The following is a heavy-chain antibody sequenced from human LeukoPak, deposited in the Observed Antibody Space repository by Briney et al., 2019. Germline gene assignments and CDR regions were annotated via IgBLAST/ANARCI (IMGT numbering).Heavy chain of an antibody. Sequence: GGSLRLSCAASGFTFSSYDFNWVRQAPGKGLEWVSYISRSATTIYYADSVKGRFTISRDNAKNSLYLQMDSLRAEDTALYYCAREGSSYAPSQPFYFDYWGQGTLVTVSS. CDR2: ISRSATTI. V-gene: IGHV3-48*03. J-gene: IGHJ4*02. D-gene: IGHD3-10*01. CDR3: AREGSSYAPSQPFYFDY. CDR1: GFTFSSYD.